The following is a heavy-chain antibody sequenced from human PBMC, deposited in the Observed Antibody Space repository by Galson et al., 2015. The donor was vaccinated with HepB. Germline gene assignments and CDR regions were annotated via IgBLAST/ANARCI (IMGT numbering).Heavy chain of an antibody. D-gene: IGHD3-22*01. Sequence: PALVKPTQTLTLTCTVSGFSLSNARMGVSWIRQPPGKALEWLAHIFSNDEKSYSTSLKSRLTISKDTSKSQVVLTMTNMDPVDTATYYCARIPDYYDSSGSGPAFDIWGQGTMVTVSS. CDR1: GFSLSNARMG. CDR3: ARIPDYYDSSGSGPAFDI. J-gene: IGHJ3*02. CDR2: IFSNDEK. V-gene: IGHV2-26*01.